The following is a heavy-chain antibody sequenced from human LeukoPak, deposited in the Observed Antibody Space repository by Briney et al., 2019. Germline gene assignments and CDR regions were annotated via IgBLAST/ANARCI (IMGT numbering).Heavy chain of an antibody. CDR3: ARVSHYDSSGYRVPYNWFDP. D-gene: IGHD3-22*01. V-gene: IGHV4-61*02. CDR2: IYTSGST. Sequence: SETLSLTCTVSGYSISSSYYWSWIRQPAGKGLEWIGRIYTSGSTNYNPSLKSRVTISVDTSKNQFSLKLSSVTAADTAVYYCARVSHYDSSGYRVPYNWFDPWGQGTLVTVSS. J-gene: IGHJ5*02. CDR1: GYSISSSYY.